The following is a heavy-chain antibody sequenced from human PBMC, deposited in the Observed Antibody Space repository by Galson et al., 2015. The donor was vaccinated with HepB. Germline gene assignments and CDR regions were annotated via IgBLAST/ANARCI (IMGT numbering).Heavy chain of an antibody. J-gene: IGHJ1*01. CDR3: VKRDVLGYCSGGRCYSSEYFQH. Sequence: SLRLSCAGSGFTFNNYWMNWVRQAPGKGLEWLAIIKEDGSEALYGDSVKGRFTISRDNSKNTLYVQMNSLRAEDTAVYYCVKRDVLGYCSGGRCYSSEYFQHWGQGTLVTVSS. V-gene: IGHV3-7*03. CDR1: GFTFNNYW. CDR2: IKEDGSEA. D-gene: IGHD2-15*01.